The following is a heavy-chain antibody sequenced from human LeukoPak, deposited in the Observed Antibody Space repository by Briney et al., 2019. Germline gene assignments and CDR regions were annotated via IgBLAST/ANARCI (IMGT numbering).Heavy chain of an antibody. CDR2: IISNGGNT. J-gene: IGHJ6*03. Sequence: RGSLRLSCAASGVPFSGYTMHWVRQAPGKGLEYVSAIISNGGNTHYADSVKGRCTISRDNSKNTVFLQIGSLRAEDMALYYFARVKSGATIGNYYYYYMDVWGKGTTVTVSS. D-gene: IGHD3-10*01. V-gene: IGHV3-64*02. CDR3: ARVKSGATIGNYYYYYMDV. CDR1: GVPFSGYT.